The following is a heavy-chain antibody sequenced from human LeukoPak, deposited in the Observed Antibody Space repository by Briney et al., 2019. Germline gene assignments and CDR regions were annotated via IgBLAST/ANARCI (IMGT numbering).Heavy chain of an antibody. CDR3: AKEGDYDSSGYYY. CDR2: ISGSGGGT. J-gene: IGHJ4*02. CDR1: GFTFSSYA. V-gene: IGHV3-23*01. D-gene: IGHD3-22*01. Sequence: GGSLRLSCAASGFTFSSYAMSWVRQAPGKGLEWVSGISGSGGGTYYADSVKGRFTISRDNSKNTLYLQMNSLRAEDTAVYYCAKEGDYDSSGYYYWGQGTLVTVSS.